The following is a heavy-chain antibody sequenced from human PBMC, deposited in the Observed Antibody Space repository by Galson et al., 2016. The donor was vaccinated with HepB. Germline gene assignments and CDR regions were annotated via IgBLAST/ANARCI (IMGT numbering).Heavy chain of an antibody. J-gene: IGHJ6*02. CDR1: GFTFSSHW. CDR3: ARAMGQYQLLPFAMNV. Sequence: SLRLSCAASGFTFSSHWMSWVRQAPGKGLEWLSSISSSSDYIHYADSVKGRFTISRDNAKNSLYLHLSSLRVDDTAVYYCARAMGQYQLLPFAMNVWGQGTVVAVSS. CDR2: ISSSSDYI. D-gene: IGHD2-2*01. V-gene: IGHV3-21*01.